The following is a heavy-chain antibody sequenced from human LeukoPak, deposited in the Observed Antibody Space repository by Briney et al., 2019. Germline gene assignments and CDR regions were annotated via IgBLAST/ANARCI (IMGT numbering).Heavy chain of an antibody. V-gene: IGHV3-30*02. D-gene: IGHD2-2*01. CDR3: AKLTSPKYCSSTSCKFDY. Sequence: GGSPRLSCAASGFTFSSYGMHWVRQAPGKGLEWVAFVRYDGSNKYYADSVKGRFTISRDNSKNTLYLQMNSLRAEDTAVYYCAKLTSPKYCSSTSCKFDYWGQGTLVTVSS. CDR1: GFTFSSYG. J-gene: IGHJ4*02. CDR2: VRYDGSNK.